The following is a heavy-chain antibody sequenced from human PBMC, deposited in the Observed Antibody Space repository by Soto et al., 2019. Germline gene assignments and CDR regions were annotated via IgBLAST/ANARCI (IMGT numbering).Heavy chain of an antibody. J-gene: IGHJ4*02. CDR1: GFTFSLYS. CDR3: ARARETGSYSPLDF. D-gene: IGHD1-26*01. Sequence: GGSLRLSCAVTGFTFSLYSMNWVRQAPGKGLEWLSYISTRSNSIYYADSVKGRFTISRDNTQNSMYLQMHSLRDEDTAVYYCARARETGSYSPLDFWGQGTLVTVSS. V-gene: IGHV3-48*02. CDR2: ISTRSNSI.